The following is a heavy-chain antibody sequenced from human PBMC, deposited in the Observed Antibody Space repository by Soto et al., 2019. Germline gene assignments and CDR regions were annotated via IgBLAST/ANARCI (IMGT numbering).Heavy chain of an antibody. CDR2: FDPEDGET. V-gene: IGHV1-24*01. D-gene: IGHD3-3*01. Sequence: GASVKVSCKVSGYTLTELSMHWVRQAPGRGLEWMGGFDPEDGETIYAQKFQGRVTMTEDTSTDTAYMELSSLRSEDTAVYYCATDKILEWLFPPVAVDSWGQGTMVTV. J-gene: IGHJ3*02. CDR3: ATDKILEWLFPPVAVDS. CDR1: GYTLTELS.